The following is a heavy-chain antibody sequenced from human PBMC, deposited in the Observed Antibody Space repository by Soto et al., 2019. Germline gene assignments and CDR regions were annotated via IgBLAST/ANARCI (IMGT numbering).Heavy chain of an antibody. D-gene: IGHD2-2*01. V-gene: IGHV3-23*01. CDR3: AKADCSSTSCYASLDY. CDR1: GFTFSSYA. J-gene: IGHJ4*02. CDR2: ISGSGGST. Sequence: EVQLLESGGGLVQPGGSLRLSCAASGFTFSSYAMSWVRQAPGKGLEWVSAISGSGGSTYYADSVKGRFTISRDNSKNTRYLQMNSRRAEDTAVYYCAKADCSSTSCYASLDYWGQGTLVTVSS.